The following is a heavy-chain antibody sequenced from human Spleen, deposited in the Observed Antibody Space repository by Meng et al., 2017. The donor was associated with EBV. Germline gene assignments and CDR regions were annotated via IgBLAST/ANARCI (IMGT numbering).Heavy chain of an antibody. CDR2: IHDSGTI. D-gene: IGHD3-16*02. CDR1: GASISSGGYS. J-gene: IGHJ4*02. Sequence: QRQRSGSGLAKPSQTLSLTCAVSGASISSGGYSWSWIRQPPGKGLEWIGYIHDSGTIYYKPSLQSRVTISIDRSKNQFSLKLSSVTAADTAVYYCARDYPMITFGGVIVTPLYYWGQGTLVTVSS. V-gene: IGHV4-30-2*01. CDR3: ARDYPMITFGGVIVTPLYY.